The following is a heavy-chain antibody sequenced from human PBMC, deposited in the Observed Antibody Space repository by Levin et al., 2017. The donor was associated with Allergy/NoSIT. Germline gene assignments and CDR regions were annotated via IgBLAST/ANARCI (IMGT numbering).Heavy chain of an antibody. CDR3: ARLVRVMGRTWLYSGFDS. CDR1: GMSLSDGRMG. J-gene: IGHJ4*02. Sequence: SGPTLVKPTETLTLTCTVSGMSLSDGRMGVSWIRQPPGKALECLAHIFSDDEKFFNSSLRSRLTITQDTSKSQVVLTMTNMDPADTATYYCARLVRVMGRTWLYSGFDSWGQGILVTVSS. V-gene: IGHV2-26*01. D-gene: IGHD3-10*01. CDR2: IFSDDEK.